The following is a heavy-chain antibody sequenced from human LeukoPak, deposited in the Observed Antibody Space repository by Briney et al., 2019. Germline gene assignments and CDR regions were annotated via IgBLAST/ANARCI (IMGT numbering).Heavy chain of an antibody. Sequence: GGSLRLSCAAAGFTFSSYTIHWVRQAPGKGLERVAVISFDGSNKYYADSLKGRFSISRDNSKNTLYLQMNSLGAQDTAVYYCARGGTPRDAPAYWGQGTLVTVSS. CDR3: ARGGTPRDAPAY. CDR2: ISFDGSNK. D-gene: IGHD2-15*01. J-gene: IGHJ4*02. V-gene: IGHV3-30-3*01. CDR1: GFTFSSYT.